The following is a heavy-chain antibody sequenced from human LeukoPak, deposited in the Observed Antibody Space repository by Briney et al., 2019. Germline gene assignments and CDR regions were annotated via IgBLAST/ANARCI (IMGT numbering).Heavy chain of an antibody. Sequence: ASVNVSCKASGYTFTDYYLHWVRQAPGQGLEWRGWVNPNSGDTRYTQKFQGRVTMTRDASINTVNMELSRLRPDDTALYYCARQSPYSSIWFDYWGQGTLVAVSS. D-gene: IGHD6-13*01. CDR2: VNPNSGDT. CDR1: GYTFTDYY. CDR3: ARQSPYSSIWFDY. V-gene: IGHV1-2*02. J-gene: IGHJ4*02.